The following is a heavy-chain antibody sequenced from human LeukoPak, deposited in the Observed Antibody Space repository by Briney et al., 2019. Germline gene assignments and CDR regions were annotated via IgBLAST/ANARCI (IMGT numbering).Heavy chain of an antibody. Sequence: ASVKVSCKASRYTFTSYGISWVRQAPGKGLEWMGWISAYNGNTNYAQKLQGRVTMTTDTSTSTAYMELRSLRSDDTAVYYCARETVAGAYELWFDPWGQGTLVTVSS. D-gene: IGHD6-19*01. CDR2: ISAYNGNT. J-gene: IGHJ5*02. V-gene: IGHV1-18*01. CDR3: ARETVAGAYELWFDP. CDR1: RYTFTSYG.